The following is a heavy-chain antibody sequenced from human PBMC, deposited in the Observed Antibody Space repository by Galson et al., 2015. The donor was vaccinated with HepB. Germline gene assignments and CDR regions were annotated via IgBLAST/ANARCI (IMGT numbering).Heavy chain of an antibody. V-gene: IGHV7-4-1*02. CDR3: ARWDYGGNPGAFDI. D-gene: IGHD4-23*01. Sequence: SVKVSGKASGYTFTSYAMNWVRQAPGQGLEWMGWINTNTGNPTYAQGFTGRFVFSLDTSVSTAYLQISSLKAEDTAVYYCARWDYGGNPGAFDIWGQGTMVTVSS. CDR1: GYTFTSYA. J-gene: IGHJ3*02. CDR2: INTNTGNP.